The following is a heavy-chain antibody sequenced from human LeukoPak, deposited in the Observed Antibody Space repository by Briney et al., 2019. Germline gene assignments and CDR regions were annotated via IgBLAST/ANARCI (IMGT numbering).Heavy chain of an antibody. J-gene: IGHJ3*02. CDR2: IKQDGSEK. D-gene: IGHD3-16*01. CDR3: ARVQITWSWAFDI. Sequence: PGGSLRLSCAASGFTFSDYNMRWVRQAPGKGLEWVANIKQDGSEKYYVDSVKGRFTISRDNAKNSLYLQMNSLRAEDTAVYYCARVQITWSWAFDIWGQGTMVTVSS. V-gene: IGHV3-7*01. CDR1: GFTFSDYN.